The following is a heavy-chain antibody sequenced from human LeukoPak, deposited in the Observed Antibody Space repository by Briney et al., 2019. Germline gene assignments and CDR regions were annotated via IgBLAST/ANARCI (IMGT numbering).Heavy chain of an antibody. Sequence: SETLSLTCTVSGGSISGYYWSWIRQPPGKGLEWIGYIYYSGSTNYNPSLKSRVTISVDTSKNQFSLKLSSVTAADTAVYYCARSEWVAAAGTNNWFDPWGQGTLVTVSS. V-gene: IGHV4-59*01. CDR3: ARSEWVAAAGTNNWFDP. CDR1: GGSISGYY. CDR2: IYYSGST. D-gene: IGHD6-13*01. J-gene: IGHJ5*02.